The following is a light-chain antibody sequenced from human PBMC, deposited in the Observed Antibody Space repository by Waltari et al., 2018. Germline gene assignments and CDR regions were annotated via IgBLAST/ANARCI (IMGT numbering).Light chain of an antibody. CDR2: EVS. Sequence: QSALTQPASVSGSPGQSITISCTGTSSDVGGYKFVSWYQQHPGKAPKLMIYEVSNRPSGVSNRFSGSKSGNTASLTISGLQAEDEADCYCSSYTSSSTWVFGGGTKLTVL. CDR3: SSYTSSSTWV. V-gene: IGLV2-14*01. J-gene: IGLJ3*02. CDR1: SSDVGGYKF.